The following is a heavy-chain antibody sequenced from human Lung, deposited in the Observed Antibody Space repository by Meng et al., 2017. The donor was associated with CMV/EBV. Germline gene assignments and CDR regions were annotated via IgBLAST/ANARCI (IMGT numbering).Heavy chain of an antibody. J-gene: IGHJ6*02. CDR1: GFTFGSYW. CDR2: INSDGSST. D-gene: IGHD3-3*01. Sequence: GRSXRPXXAPFGFTFGSYWMHWVRQAPGKGLVWVSRINSDGSSTSYADSVKGRFTISRDNAKNTLYLQMNSLRAEDTAVYYCARDKGGYYDFWSGYGGMDVWXQGTXVTVSS. CDR3: ARDKGGYYDFWSGYGGMDV. V-gene: IGHV3-74*01.